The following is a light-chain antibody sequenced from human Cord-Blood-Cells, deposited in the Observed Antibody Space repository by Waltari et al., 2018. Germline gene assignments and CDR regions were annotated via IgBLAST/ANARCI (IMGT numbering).Light chain of an antibody. CDR1: SLRSYY. CDR3: NSRDSSGNHLVV. CDR2: GKN. J-gene: IGLJ2*01. V-gene: IGLV3-19*01. Sequence: SSKLTQDPAVSVALGQTVRITCQGDSLRSYYASWYQQKPGQAPVLVIYGKNNRPSGIPDRFSGSSSGNTASLTITGAQAEDEADYYCNSRDSSGNHLVVFGGGTKLTVL.